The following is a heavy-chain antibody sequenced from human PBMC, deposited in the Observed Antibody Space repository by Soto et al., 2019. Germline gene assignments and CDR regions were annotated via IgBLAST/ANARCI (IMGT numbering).Heavy chain of an antibody. V-gene: IGHV4-34*02. CDR1: GGSFNIYC. D-gene: IGHD3-10*01. J-gene: IGHJ5*02. CDR3: ARGVYGQYDAYNWFDP. Sequence: QVRLQQWGAGLVRLSETLSLTCADYGGSFNIYCWSWIRQPPGKGLEWIGEVCPGGRTNYSPTLKREVRIAVLGFKDQFSLRLTSVTGADTVVYYCARGVYGQYDAYNWFDPWGQGNLVIVAS. CDR2: VCPGGRT.